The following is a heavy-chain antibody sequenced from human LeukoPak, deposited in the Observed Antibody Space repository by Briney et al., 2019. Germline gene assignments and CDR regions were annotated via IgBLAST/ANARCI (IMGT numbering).Heavy chain of an antibody. V-gene: IGHV1-69*04. CDR1: GGTFSSYA. CDR2: IIPIFGIA. CDR3: ARDPDYGMDV. J-gene: IGHJ6*02. Sequence: SVKVSCKASGGTFSSYAISWVRQAPGQGLEWMGRIIPIFGIANYAQKFQGRVTITADKSTSTAYMELSSLRSEDTAVYYCARDPDYGMDVWGQGTTVTASS.